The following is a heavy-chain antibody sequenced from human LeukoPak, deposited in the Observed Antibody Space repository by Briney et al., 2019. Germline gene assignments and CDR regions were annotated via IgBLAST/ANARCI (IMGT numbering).Heavy chain of an antibody. D-gene: IGHD6-6*01. Sequence: SETLSLTCAVYAASFSDYYWSSIRHSPGKGLEWIGEIDHSGITKCGPSLKSRVTISLDTSKNQFSLDLTSVTAADTAVYYCATSSQLGSYNWFDPWGQGTLVTVSA. CDR3: ATSSQLGSYNWFDP. CDR2: IDHSGIT. CDR1: AASFSDYY. J-gene: IGHJ5*02. V-gene: IGHV4-34*01.